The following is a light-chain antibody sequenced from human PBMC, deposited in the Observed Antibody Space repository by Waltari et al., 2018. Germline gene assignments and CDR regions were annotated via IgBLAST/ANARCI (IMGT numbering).Light chain of an antibody. CDR2: AAS. V-gene: IGKV1-39*01. CDR3: QQSYSTPWT. CDR1: QSISSY. Sequence: DIQMTQSPSSLSASVGDRLTITGRASQSISSYLYWYQQKPGKAPKLLIYAASSLQSGVPSRFSGSGSGTDFTLTISSLQPEDFATYYCQQSYSTPWTFGQGTKVEIK. J-gene: IGKJ1*01.